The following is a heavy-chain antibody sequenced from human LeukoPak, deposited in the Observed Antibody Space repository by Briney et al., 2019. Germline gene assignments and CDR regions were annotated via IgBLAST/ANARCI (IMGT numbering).Heavy chain of an antibody. CDR1: GFTFDNYA. CDR3: ARDAGPRDYGSGSYLGY. Sequence: GGSLRLSCAASGFTFDNYAMHWVRQAPGKGLEWVSLISGGGGSTSYADSVKGRFTISRDNAKNSLYLQMNSLRDEDTAVYYCARDAGPRDYGSGSYLGYWGQGTLVTVSS. D-gene: IGHD3-10*01. CDR2: ISGGGGST. J-gene: IGHJ4*02. V-gene: IGHV3-43*02.